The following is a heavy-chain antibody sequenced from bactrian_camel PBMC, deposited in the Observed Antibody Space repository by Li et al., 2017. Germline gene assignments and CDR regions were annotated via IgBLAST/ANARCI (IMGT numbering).Heavy chain of an antibody. V-gene: IGHV3S1*01. CDR1: GSYYSSDC. D-gene: IGHD2*01. Sequence: HVQLVESGGGSVQAGGSLRLSCVASGSYYSSDCMGWFRQAPGKGLEWVSTIYTGDGRTKSADSVKGRFTMSRDNAKNTAYLQMNNLKSEDTALYYCATGNSKYWSGAYYAEYAYWGQGTQVTVS. CDR2: IYTGDGRT. CDR3: ATGNSKYWSGAYYAEYAY. J-gene: IGHJ4*01.